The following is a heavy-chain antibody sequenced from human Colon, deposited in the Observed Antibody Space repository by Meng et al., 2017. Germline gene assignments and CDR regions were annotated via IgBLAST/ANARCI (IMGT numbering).Heavy chain of an antibody. CDR1: GFIFSSYW. CDR2: IKSDGSST. J-gene: IGHJ5*02. V-gene: IGHV3-74*01. Sequence: EAQRVASGGGLVQPGGSLIISFAASGFIFSSYWMYWVRQAPGKGLVWVSRIKSDGSSTTYADSVKGRFTISRDNAKNTLYLQMNSLRAEDTAVYYCAREFGWDGGNWFDPWGQGTLVTVSS. D-gene: IGHD6-19*01. CDR3: AREFGWDGGNWFDP.